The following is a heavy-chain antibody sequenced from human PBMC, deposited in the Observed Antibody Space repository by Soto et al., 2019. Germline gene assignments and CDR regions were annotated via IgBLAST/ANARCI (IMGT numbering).Heavy chain of an antibody. D-gene: IGHD4-17*01. CDR2: FYNRGIT. Sequence: LETMSLTCSVSGGFISSYYVRWNRQRPGKGLEWIVYFYNRGITNDNPSLKSRATISVDTSKKQFSLKLSSVTAADTAVYYCARDNGGDDAVGFDPWGQGTLVTVSS. CDR1: GGFISSYY. V-gene: IGHV4-59*01. CDR3: ARDNGGDDAVGFDP. J-gene: IGHJ5*02.